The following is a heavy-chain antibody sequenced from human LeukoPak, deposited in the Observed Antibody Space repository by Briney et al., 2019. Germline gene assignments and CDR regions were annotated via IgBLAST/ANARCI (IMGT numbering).Heavy chain of an antibody. V-gene: IGHV3-64*01. CDR1: GFTFSSYS. Sequence: GGSLRLSCAASGFTFSSYSMNWVRQAPGKGLEYVSAISANGRNTYYASSVKGRFTISRDNSKNTLYLQMGSLRAEDLAVYYCARVGLGSGFDYWGQGTLVTVSS. CDR2: ISANGRNT. CDR3: ARVGLGSGFDY. J-gene: IGHJ4*02. D-gene: IGHD1-26*01.